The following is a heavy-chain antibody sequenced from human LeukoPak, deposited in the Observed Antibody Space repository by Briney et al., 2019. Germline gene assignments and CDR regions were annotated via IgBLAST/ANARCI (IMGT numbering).Heavy chain of an antibody. Sequence: SETLSLTCAVSGYSISSGYYWGWIRQPPGKGLEWIGSIYHSGSTYYNPSLKSRVTISVDTSKNQFSLKLSSVTAADTAVYYWSSPGGGTGDGTRFDYWGQGTLVTVSS. V-gene: IGHV4-38-2*01. J-gene: IGHJ4*02. CDR1: GYSISSGYY. D-gene: IGHD7-27*01. CDR2: IYHSGST. CDR3: SSPGGGTGDGTRFDY.